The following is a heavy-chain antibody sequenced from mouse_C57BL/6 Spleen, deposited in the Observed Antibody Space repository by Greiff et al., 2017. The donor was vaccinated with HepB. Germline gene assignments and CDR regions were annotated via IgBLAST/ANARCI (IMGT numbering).Heavy chain of an antibody. CDR2: ISDGGSYT. J-gene: IGHJ2*01. V-gene: IGHV5-4*03. CDR3: ARVEDYYFGY. Sequence: EVMLVESGGGLVKPGGSLKLSCAASGFTFSSYAMSWVRQTPEKRLEWVATISDGGSYTYYPDNVKGRFTISRDNAKNNLYLQMSHLKSEDTAMYYCARVEDYYFGYWGQGTTLTVSS. CDR1: GFTFSSYA.